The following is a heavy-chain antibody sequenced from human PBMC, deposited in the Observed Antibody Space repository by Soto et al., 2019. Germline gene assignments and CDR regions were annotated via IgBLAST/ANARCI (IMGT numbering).Heavy chain of an antibody. D-gene: IGHD3-22*01. CDR2: ISGSGGST. CDR3: AKYYYDSSGYYWFFDY. CDR1: GFTFSSYA. Sequence: XGSLRLSCSASGFTFSSYAMSWVRQAPGKGLEWVSAISGSGGSTYYADSVKGRFTISRDNSKNTLYLQMNSLRAEDTAVYYCAKYYYDSSGYYWFFDYWGQGTLVTVSS. J-gene: IGHJ4*02. V-gene: IGHV3-23*01.